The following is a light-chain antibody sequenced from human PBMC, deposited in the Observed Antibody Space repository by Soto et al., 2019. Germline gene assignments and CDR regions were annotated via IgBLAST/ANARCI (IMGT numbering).Light chain of an antibody. CDR1: QGISSY. CDR3: QQRNSFPLT. V-gene: IGKV1-9*01. CDR2: AAS. Sequence: IQLTQSPSSLSASVGDRVTITCRASQGISSYLAWYHQIPGKAPKLLIYAASTLESGVPSRFSGSGSGTDFTLTISSLQPEDFATYYCQQRNSFPLTFGGGTKVEFK. J-gene: IGKJ4*01.